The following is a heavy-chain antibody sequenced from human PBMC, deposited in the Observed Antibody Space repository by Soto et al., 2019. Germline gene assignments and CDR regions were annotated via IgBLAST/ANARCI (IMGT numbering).Heavy chain of an antibody. V-gene: IGHV1-18*01. J-gene: IGHJ5*02. Sequence: QVQLVQSGAEVKKPGASVKVSCKASGYTFTSYGISWVRQAPGQGLEWMGWISAYNGNTNYAQKLQGRVTMTTYTSTSTAYMELRSLRSDDTAVYYCARAPVVVVAGSLFDPWGQGTLVTVSS. CDR3: ARAPVVVVAGSLFDP. CDR1: GYTFTSYG. CDR2: ISAYNGNT. D-gene: IGHD2-15*01.